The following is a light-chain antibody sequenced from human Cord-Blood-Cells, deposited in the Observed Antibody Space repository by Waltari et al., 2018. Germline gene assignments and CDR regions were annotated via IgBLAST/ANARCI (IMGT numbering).Light chain of an antibody. Sequence: QSALTQPASVSGSPGQSITISCTGTSSDVGSYNLVSWDQQHPGKAPKLMIYEVSKRRSGVSNRVSGSKSGNTASLTISGLQAEDEADYYCCSYAGSSTYVFGTGTKVTVL. CDR3: CSYAGSSTYV. V-gene: IGLV2-23*02. CDR2: EVS. J-gene: IGLJ1*01. CDR1: SSDVGSYNL.